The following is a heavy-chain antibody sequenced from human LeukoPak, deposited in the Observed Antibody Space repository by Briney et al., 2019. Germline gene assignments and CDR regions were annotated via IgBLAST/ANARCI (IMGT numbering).Heavy chain of an antibody. J-gene: IGHJ4*02. D-gene: IGHD2-8*02. CDR3: ARLEKRWWSLDY. CDR1: GGSISSSSYY. CDR2: IYYSGST. V-gene: IGHV4-39*07. Sequence: SETLSLTCTVSGGSISSSSYYWGWIRQPPGKGLEWIGSIYYSGSTYYNPSLKSRVTISLDTSKSQFSLRLSSVTAADTAIYHCARLEKRWWSLDYWGQGTLVTVSS.